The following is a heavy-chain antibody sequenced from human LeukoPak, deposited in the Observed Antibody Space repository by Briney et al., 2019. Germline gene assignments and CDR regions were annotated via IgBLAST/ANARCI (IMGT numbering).Heavy chain of an antibody. CDR2: IYPGDSDT. CDR1: GYSFTSYW. J-gene: IGHJ4*02. V-gene: IGHV5-51*01. CDR3: ARLDGSGSYPPYFDY. D-gene: IGHD1-26*01. Sequence: GESLKISCKGSGYSFTSYWIGWVRQMPGKGLEWMGIIYPGDSDTRYSPSFQRQVTISADKSISTAYLQWSSLKASDTAMYYCARLDGSGSYPPYFDYWGQGTLVTVSS.